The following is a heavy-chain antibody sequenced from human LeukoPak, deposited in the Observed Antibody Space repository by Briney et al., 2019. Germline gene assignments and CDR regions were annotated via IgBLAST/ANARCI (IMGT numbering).Heavy chain of an antibody. D-gene: IGHD6-13*01. J-gene: IGHJ4*02. Sequence: GGSPRLSCAASRFTFSSYSMNWVRQAPGKGLEWVSSISSSGNYIYYADSVKGRFTISRDNAKNSLYLQMNSLRAEDTAVYYCARDSIQQQLVLEDRGYPYYFEHWGQGTLVTVSS. CDR1: RFTFSSYS. CDR2: ISSSGNYI. V-gene: IGHV3-21*01. CDR3: ARDSIQQQLVLEDRGYPYYFEH.